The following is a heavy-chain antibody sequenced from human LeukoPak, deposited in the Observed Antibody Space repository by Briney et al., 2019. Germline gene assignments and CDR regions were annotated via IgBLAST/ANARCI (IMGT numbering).Heavy chain of an antibody. Sequence: PSQTLSLTCTVSGGSISSGAYYWNWIRQHPGKGLEWTGYIYYSGSTYYNPSLKSRVTMSVDTSKNQFSLKLSSVTAADTAVYYCAREVIEDWFDPWGQGTLVTVSS. V-gene: IGHV4-31*03. CDR2: IYYSGST. D-gene: IGHD2/OR15-2a*01. J-gene: IGHJ5*02. CDR3: AREVIEDWFDP. CDR1: GGSISSGAYY.